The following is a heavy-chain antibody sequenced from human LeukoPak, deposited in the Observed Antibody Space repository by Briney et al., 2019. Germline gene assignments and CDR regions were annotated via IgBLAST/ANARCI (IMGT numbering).Heavy chain of an antibody. J-gene: IGHJ4*02. CDR2: IILPLDIT. V-gene: IGHV1-69*04. CDR3: ARSSVTGHFDF. Sequence: GASVKVSCKASGDTFSSSAISWVRQAPGQGLEWMGKIILPLDITNYAQQFQGGVTITTDKSTDTVFLELSSLRSQDTAVYYCARSSVTGHFDFWGQETLVTVSS. CDR1: GDTFSSSA. D-gene: IGHD6-19*01.